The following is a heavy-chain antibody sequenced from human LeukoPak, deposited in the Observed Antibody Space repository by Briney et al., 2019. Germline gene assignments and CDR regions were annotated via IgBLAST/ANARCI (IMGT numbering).Heavy chain of an antibody. CDR3: AKLGGQNTDY. Sequence: HPGGSLRLSCAASEFTFSSYGMHWVRQAPGKGLEWVAFIRYDGSSKYYTNSVKGRFTISRDNSRNTMYVQMNSLRAEDTAVYYCAKLGGQNTDYWGQGTLVTVSS. D-gene: IGHD2/OR15-2a*01. J-gene: IGHJ4*02. V-gene: IGHV3-30*02. CDR2: IRYDGSSK. CDR1: EFTFSSYG.